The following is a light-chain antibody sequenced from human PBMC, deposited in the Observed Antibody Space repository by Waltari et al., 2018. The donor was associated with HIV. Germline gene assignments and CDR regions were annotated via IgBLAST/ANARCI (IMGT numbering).Light chain of an antibody. V-gene: IGKV3-20*01. J-gene: IGKJ2*03. CDR2: GAS. CDR3: QQNAGSPPYS. CDR1: QSVSSSY. Sequence: EIVLTQSPGTLSLSPGDRATLSCRASQSVSSSYLAWYQQKPGQAPRLLMYGASSRATGIPDRFSGSGSGTDFTLTINRLEPEDFAVYYCQQNAGSPPYSFGQGTKLESK.